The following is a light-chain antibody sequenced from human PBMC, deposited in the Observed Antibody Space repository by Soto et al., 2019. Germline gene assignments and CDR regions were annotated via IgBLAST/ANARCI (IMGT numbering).Light chain of an antibody. CDR3: QQYGSSLYT. J-gene: IGKJ2*01. CDR2: GAS. V-gene: IGKV3-20*01. Sequence: EIVLTQSPDTLSLSPGERATLSCRASQSVFSRFLAWYQQKPGQAPRLLIYGASSRATGIPNRFSASGSGTDFTLTISRLEPEDFAVYYCQQYGSSLYTFGQGTKLEIK. CDR1: QSVFSRF.